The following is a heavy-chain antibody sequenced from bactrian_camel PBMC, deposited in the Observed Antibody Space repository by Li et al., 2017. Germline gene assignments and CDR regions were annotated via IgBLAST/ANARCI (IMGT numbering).Heavy chain of an antibody. J-gene: IGHJ6*01. CDR1: GFRLDVYA. CDR2: ISWNGGRI. D-gene: IGHD2*01. V-gene: IGHV3S60*01. Sequence: HVQLVESGGGSVQSGGSLRLSCTASGFRLDVYAVGWFRQAPGKEREGVACISWNGGRIYYTDSVKGRFTISRDNSKNTLYLQMNSLEVDDTARYFCAANREATCYSGGYYNFPQSGSWGQGTQVTVS. CDR3: AANREATCYSGGYYNFPQSGS.